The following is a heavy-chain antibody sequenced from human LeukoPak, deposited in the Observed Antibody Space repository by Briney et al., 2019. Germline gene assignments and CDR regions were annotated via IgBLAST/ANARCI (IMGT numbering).Heavy chain of an antibody. D-gene: IGHD3-3*01. CDR2: ISSSSSTI. CDR1: GFTFSSYS. V-gene: IGHV3-48*04. J-gene: IGHJ6*03. Sequence: GGSLRLSCAASGFTFSSYSMTWVRQAPGKGLEWVSYISSSSSTIYYADSVKGRFTISRDNAKNSLYLQMNSLRAEDTAVYYCARETRRRITIFGVVIGEDYYYYYMDVWGKGTTVTVSS. CDR3: ARETRRRITIFGVVIGEDYYYYYMDV.